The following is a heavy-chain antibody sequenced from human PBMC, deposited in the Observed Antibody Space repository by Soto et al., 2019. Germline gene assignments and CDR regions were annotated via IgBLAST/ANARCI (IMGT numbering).Heavy chain of an antibody. CDR2: ISPYDGST. V-gene: IGHV1-46*01. Sequence: QVQLVQSGAEVKKPGASVKVSCKASGFTFSNYFFHWVRQAPRQGLEWMGIISPYDGSTNYVDSLQVLVTMTSDPSTSTVYMELSSLRSEDTAVYYCARGDGRGSSGFYYYYGMDVWGHGTTVTVSS. CDR1: GFTFSNYF. J-gene: IGHJ6*02. D-gene: IGHD6-25*01. CDR3: ARGDGRGSSGFYYYYGMDV.